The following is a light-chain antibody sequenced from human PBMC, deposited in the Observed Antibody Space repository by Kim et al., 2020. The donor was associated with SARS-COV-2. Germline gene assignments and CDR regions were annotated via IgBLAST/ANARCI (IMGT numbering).Light chain of an antibody. CDR2: GNS. J-gene: IGLJ2*01. CDR1: SSNIGAGYD. CDR3: QSYDSSLSGSIV. V-gene: IGLV1-40*01. Sequence: VTISCTGSSSNIGAGYDVHWYQQLPGTAPKLLIYGNSNRPSGVPDRFSGSKSGTSASLAITGLQAEDEADYYCQSYDSSLSGSIVFGGGTQLTVL.